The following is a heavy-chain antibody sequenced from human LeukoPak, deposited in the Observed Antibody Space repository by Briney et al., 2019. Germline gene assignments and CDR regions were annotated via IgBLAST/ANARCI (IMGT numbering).Heavy chain of an antibody. CDR1: GYTFTSYY. CDR2: INPSGGST. D-gene: IGHD2-15*01. Sequence: ASVKVSCKASGYTFTSYYMHWVRQAPGQGLEWMGIINPSGGSTSYAQKFQGRVTMSVDTSKNQFSLKLTSVTAADTAVYYCARVKEGIGYFDYWGQGTLVTVSS. V-gene: IGHV1-46*01. J-gene: IGHJ4*02. CDR3: ARVKEGIGYFDY.